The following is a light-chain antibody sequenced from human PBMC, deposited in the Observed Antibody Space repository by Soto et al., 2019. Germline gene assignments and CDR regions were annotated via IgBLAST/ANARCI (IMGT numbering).Light chain of an antibody. Sequence: EIVLTQSPATLSLSPGERATLSCRASQSIRNNLAWYQQKPGQAPRLLIYDASNRATGIPARFSGSGSGTDFTLTISSLEPEDLAVYYCQQRSSWPPETFGQVTKLEIK. CDR3: QQRSSWPPET. CDR1: QSIRNN. J-gene: IGKJ2*01. V-gene: IGKV3-11*01. CDR2: DAS.